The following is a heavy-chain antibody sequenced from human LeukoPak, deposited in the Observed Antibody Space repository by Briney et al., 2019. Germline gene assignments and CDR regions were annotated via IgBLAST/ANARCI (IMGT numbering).Heavy chain of an antibody. V-gene: IGHV1-69*05. CDR3: ARQKLVREFDY. CDR2: IIPIFGTA. CDR1: GGTFSSYA. J-gene: IGHJ4*02. D-gene: IGHD6-6*01. Sequence: ASVKVSCKASGGTFSSYAISWVRQAPGQGLEWMGRIIPIFGTANYAQKFQGRVTITTDESTSTVYMELSSLRSEDTAVYYCARQKLVREFDYWGQGTLVTVSS.